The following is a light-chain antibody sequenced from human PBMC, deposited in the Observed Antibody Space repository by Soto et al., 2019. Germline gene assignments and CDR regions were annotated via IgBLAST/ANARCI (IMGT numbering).Light chain of an antibody. J-gene: IGKJ4*02. CDR2: DAS. CDR1: QSISSW. V-gene: IGKV1-5*01. CDR3: QQSYSFPRT. Sequence: DIQMTQSPSTLSASIGDRVTITCRASQSISSWLAWYQQKPGKAPKLLIYDASSLESGVPSRFSGSGSGTDFSLTISSLQPEDFATYYCQQSYSFPRTFGRGTKVEIK.